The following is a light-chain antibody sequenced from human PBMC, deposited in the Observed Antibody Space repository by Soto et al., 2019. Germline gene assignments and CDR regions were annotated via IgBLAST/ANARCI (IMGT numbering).Light chain of an antibody. Sequence: QSVLTQPPSASGTPGQRVTISCSGSSSNIGSNYVYWYQRLPGTAPKLLIYINDQRPSGVPARFSGSTSGTSASLAISGLQSDDEAHYYCATWDDRLNAAVFGGGTQLIVL. CDR3: ATWDDRLNAAV. V-gene: IGLV1-44*01. CDR2: IND. CDR1: SSNIGSNY. J-gene: IGLJ7*01.